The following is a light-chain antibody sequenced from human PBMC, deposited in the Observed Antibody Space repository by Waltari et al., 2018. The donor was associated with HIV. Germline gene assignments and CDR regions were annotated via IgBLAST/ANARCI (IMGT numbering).Light chain of an antibody. V-gene: IGLV1-40*01. CDR2: GNS. CDR1: SSNIGAGYD. CDR3: QSYDSSLSGSV. J-gene: IGLJ2*01. Sequence: QSVLTQPPSVSGAPGQRVTISCPGSSSNIGAGYDVHGYQQLPGTAPKLLIYGNSNRPSGVPDRFSGSKSGTSASLAITGLQAEDEADYYCQSYDSSLSGSVFGGGTKLTV.